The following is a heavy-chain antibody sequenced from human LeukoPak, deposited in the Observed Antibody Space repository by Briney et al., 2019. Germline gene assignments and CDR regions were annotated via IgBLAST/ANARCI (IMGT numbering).Heavy chain of an antibody. CDR2: INHSGST. CDR1: GGSFSGYY. CDR3: ARHGYYDILTGYYGAGKFDY. V-gene: IGHV4-34*01. D-gene: IGHD3-9*01. J-gene: IGHJ4*02. Sequence: PSETLSLTCAVYGGSFSGYYWSWIRQPPGNGLEWIGEINHSGSTNYNPSLKSRVTISVDTSKNQFSLKLSSVTAADTAVYYCARHGYYDILTGYYGAGKFDYWGQGTLVTVSS.